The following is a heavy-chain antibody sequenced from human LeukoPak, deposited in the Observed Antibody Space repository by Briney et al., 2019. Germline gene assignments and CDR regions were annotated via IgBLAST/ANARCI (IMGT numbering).Heavy chain of an antibody. J-gene: IGHJ4*02. CDR2: IYYSGST. Sequence: ETLSLTCIVSGDSIGGYYSGYYWSWIRQPPGKGLEWIGYIYYSGSTTCNPSLLNRVTISVDASKNHFSLKVTSVTAADTAVYYCARDRSLGIIDYWGQGTLVTVTS. CDR3: ARDRSLGIIDY. V-gene: IGHV4-61*03. CDR1: GDSIGGYYSGYY. D-gene: IGHD3-16*01.